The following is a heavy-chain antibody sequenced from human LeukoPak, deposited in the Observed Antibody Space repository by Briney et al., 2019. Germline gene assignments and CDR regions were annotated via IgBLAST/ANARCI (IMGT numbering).Heavy chain of an antibody. CDR1: GFTFSSYE. V-gene: IGHV3-48*03. CDR2: ISSSGSTI. Sequence: GGSLRLSCAASGFTFSSYEMNWVRQAPGKGLEWVSKISSSGSTIHYADSVKGRFTISRDNAKNTLNMQMNSLRAEDTAVYYCARDLGQYYDTSDNWFDPWGQGALVTVSS. J-gene: IGHJ5*02. D-gene: IGHD3-22*01. CDR3: ARDLGQYYDTSDNWFDP.